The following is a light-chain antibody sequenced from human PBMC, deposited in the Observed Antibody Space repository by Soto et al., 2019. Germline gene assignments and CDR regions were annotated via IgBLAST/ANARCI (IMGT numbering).Light chain of an antibody. CDR1: QSISNW. V-gene: IGKV1-5*03. CDR3: QQYNGYRWT. J-gene: IGKJ1*01. CDR2: KTS. Sequence: DIQMTQSPSTLSASVGDRVTITFLASQSISNWLAWYQQKPGKAPKILIYKTSSLESGVPSRFSGSGSGTEFTLTISSLQPDDFATYYCQQYNGYRWTFGQGTKVDIK.